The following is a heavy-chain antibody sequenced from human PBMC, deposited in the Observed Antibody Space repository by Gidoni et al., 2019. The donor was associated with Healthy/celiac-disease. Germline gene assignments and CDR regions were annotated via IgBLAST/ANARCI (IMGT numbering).Heavy chain of an antibody. J-gene: IGHJ4*02. CDR1: GFPFSSYA. D-gene: IGHD5-18*01. Sequence: EVQLLESGGGLVQPGGSLRLPCPASGFPFSSYAMSWVRQAPGKGLGWVSAISGSGGSTYYADSVKGRFTISRDNSKNTLYLQMNSLRAEDTAVYYCAKEGIQLWLRGLDYWGQGTLVTVSS. V-gene: IGHV3-23*01. CDR3: AKEGIQLWLRGLDY. CDR2: ISGSGGST.